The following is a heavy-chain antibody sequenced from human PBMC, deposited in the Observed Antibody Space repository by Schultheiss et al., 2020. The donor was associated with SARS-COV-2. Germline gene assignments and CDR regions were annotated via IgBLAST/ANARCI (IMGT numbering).Heavy chain of an antibody. Sequence: GESLKISCAASGFTFSSYSMNWVRQAPGKGLEWVSSISSSSSYIYYADSVKGRFTISRDNAKNSLYLQMNSLRAEDTAVYYCAMSITIFGVVNPTWGQGTLVTVSS. CDR2: ISSSSSYI. J-gene: IGHJ4*02. CDR3: AMSITIFGVVNPT. V-gene: IGHV3-21*01. CDR1: GFTFSSYS. D-gene: IGHD3-3*01.